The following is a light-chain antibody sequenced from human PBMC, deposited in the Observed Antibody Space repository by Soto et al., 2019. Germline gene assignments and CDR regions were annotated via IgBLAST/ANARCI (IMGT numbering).Light chain of an antibody. CDR2: GAS. J-gene: IGKJ1*01. CDR3: QQYNKWPPWT. CDR1: QSVSSSY. Sequence: EIVLTQSPGTLSLSPGERATLSCRASQSVSSSYLAWYQQKPGQAPRLLIYGASTRATGIPARFSGSGSGTEFTITISSLRSEDFAVYYCQQYNKWPPWTFGQGT. V-gene: IGKV3-15*01.